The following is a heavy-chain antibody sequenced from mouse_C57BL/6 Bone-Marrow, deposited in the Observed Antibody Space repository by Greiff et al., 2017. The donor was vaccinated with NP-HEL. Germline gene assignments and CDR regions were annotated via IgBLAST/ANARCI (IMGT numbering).Heavy chain of an antibody. CDR3: ARHDYDSWFAF. Sequence: EVQVVESGGDLVKPGGSLKLSCAASGFTFSSYCMSWVRQTPDKRLEWVATISSGGSYTYYPDSVKGRFNIPRVNAKNTLYLQISSLKFEDTAMDYCARHDYDSWFAFGGQGNLVTVSA. V-gene: IGHV5-6*01. J-gene: IGHJ3*01. CDR2: ISSGGSYT. D-gene: IGHD2-4*01. CDR1: GFTFSSYC.